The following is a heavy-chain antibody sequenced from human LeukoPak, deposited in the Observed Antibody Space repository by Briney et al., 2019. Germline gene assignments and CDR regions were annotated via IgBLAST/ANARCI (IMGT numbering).Heavy chain of an antibody. Sequence: GGSLRLSCAASGFTFSSYAMNWVRQAPGKGLEWVSSISSSSSYIYYADSVKGRFTISRDNAKNSLYLQMNSLRAEDTAVYYCARVIAGYFDYWGQGTLVTVSS. V-gene: IGHV3-21*01. CDR3: ARVIAGYFDY. J-gene: IGHJ4*02. CDR2: ISSSSSYI. CDR1: GFTFSSYA. D-gene: IGHD1-26*01.